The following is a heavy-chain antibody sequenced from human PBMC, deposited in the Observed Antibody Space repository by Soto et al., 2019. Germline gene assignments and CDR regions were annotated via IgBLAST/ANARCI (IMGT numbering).Heavy chain of an antibody. J-gene: IGHJ6*02. Sequence: GASVKVSCKASGYTFTGYYMHWVRQAPGQGLEWMGWINPNSGGTNYAQKFQGRVTMTRDTSISTAYMELSRLRSDDTAVYYCARDLSSSIYVYYYYYGMDVWGQGTTVTVSS. CDR2: INPNSGGT. CDR1: GYTFTGYY. CDR3: ARDLSSSIYVYYYYYGMDV. V-gene: IGHV1-2*02. D-gene: IGHD6-13*01.